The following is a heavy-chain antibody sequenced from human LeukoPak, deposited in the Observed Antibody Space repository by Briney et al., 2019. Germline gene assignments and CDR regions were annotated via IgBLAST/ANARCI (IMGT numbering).Heavy chain of an antibody. Sequence: PGGSLRLSCAASGLTFRSYAMSWVRQAPGKGLEWVSAISGTGVATYYADSVKGRFTISRDNSKNTLYLQMNSLRAEDTAVYYCAKGEDGYYYYGMDVWGQGTTVTVSS. D-gene: IGHD5-24*01. CDR3: AKGEDGYYYYGMDV. CDR2: ISGTGVAT. V-gene: IGHV3-23*01. CDR1: GLTFRSYA. J-gene: IGHJ6*02.